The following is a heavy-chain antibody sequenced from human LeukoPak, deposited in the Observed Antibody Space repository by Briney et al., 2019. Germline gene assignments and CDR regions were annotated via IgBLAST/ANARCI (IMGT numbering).Heavy chain of an antibody. V-gene: IGHV3-53*01. CDR1: GFTVSDNY. D-gene: IGHD2-2*01. Sequence: GGSLRLSCAASGFTVSDNYMSWVRQAPGKGLEWVSVIYSGGSIYYTDSVKGRFTISRHNSKNTLYLQMNTLRVEDTAVYYCAKDERGYCSSTSCYHGLDVWGQGTAVTVSS. CDR3: AKDERGYCSSTSCYHGLDV. J-gene: IGHJ6*02. CDR2: IYSGGSI.